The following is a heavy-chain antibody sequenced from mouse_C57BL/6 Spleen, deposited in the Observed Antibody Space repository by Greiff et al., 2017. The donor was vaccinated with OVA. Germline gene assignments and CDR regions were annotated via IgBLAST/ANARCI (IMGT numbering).Heavy chain of an antibody. J-gene: IGHJ3*01. V-gene: IGHV1-82*01. CDR1: GYAFSSSW. CDR2: IYPGDGDT. D-gene: IGHD3-2*02. Sequence: VQLQQSGPELVKPGASVKISCKASGYAFSSSWMNWVKQRPGKGLEWIGRIYPGDGDTNYNVKFKGKATLTADKSSSTAYMQLSSLTSEDSAVYFCASRLVAYWGQGTLVTVSA. CDR3: ASRLVAY.